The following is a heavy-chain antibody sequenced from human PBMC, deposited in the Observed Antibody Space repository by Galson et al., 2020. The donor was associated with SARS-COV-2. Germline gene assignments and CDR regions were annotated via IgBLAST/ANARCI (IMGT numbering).Heavy chain of an antibody. D-gene: IGHD4-4*01. CDR3: ARVGGMATTPAEYFYYGLDV. V-gene: IGHV3-21*01. CDR2: ISAGSTYI. CDR1: GFPFISYS. Sequence: GESLKISCAVSGFPFISYSMSWVRQAPGKGLEWVSSISAGSTYISYADSVKGRFTISRDNAKNSLYLQMNNLRVEDTAVYYCARVGGMATTPAEYFYYGLDVWGQGTTVSVSS. J-gene: IGHJ6*02.